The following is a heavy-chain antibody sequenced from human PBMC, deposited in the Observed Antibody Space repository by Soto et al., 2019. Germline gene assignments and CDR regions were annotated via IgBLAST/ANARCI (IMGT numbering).Heavy chain of an antibody. D-gene: IGHD1-26*01. CDR3: ARAPSMGVGATWFDP. V-gene: IGHV1-46*01. Sequence: VASVKVSCKASGYTFTSYYMHWVRQAPGQGLEWMGIINPSGGSTSYAQKFQGRVTMTRDTSTSTVYMELSSLRSEDTAVYYCARAPSMGVGATWFDPWGQGXLVTVSS. CDR2: INPSGGST. CDR1: GYTFTSYY. J-gene: IGHJ5*02.